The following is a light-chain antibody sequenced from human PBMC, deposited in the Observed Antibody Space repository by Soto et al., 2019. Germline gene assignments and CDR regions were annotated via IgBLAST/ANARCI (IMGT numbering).Light chain of an antibody. J-gene: IGKJ1*01. CDR1: QSVSSN. Sequence: EIVMTQSPATLSVSPGERATLSCRASQSVSSNLAWYQHKPGQAPRLLIYGASTRATGIPARFSGSGSGTEFTLTISSLQSEDFAVYYCQQYNIWPPWTFGQGTKVDI. CDR2: GAS. CDR3: QQYNIWPPWT. V-gene: IGKV3-15*01.